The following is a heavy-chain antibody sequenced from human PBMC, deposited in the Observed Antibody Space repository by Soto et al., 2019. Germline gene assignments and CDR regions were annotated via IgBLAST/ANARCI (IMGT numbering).Heavy chain of an antibody. CDR3: AKCIEVMVYATDT. CDR2: ISGSGGST. D-gene: IGHD2-8*01. V-gene: IGHV3-23*01. CDR1: GFTFSSYA. J-gene: IGHJ5*02. Sequence: GGSLRLSCAASGFTFSSYAMSWVRQAPGKGLEWVSAISGSGGSTDYADSVKGRFTISRDNSKNTLYLQMNSLRAEDTAVYYCAKCIEVMVYATDTWGQGTLVTVSS.